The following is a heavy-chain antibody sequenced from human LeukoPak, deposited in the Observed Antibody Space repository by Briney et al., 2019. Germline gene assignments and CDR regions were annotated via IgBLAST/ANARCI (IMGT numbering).Heavy chain of an antibody. CDR3: ARGHSGYFTFGGVIAEFDY. CDR2: MNPNSGNT. J-gene: IGHJ4*02. D-gene: IGHD3-16*02. V-gene: IGHV1-8*01. CDR1: GYTFTSYD. Sequence: GASVKVSCKASGYTFTSYDINWVRQATGQGLEWMGWMNPNSGNTGYAQKFQGRVTMTRNISISTAYMELSSLRSEDTAVYYCARGHSGYFTFGGVIAEFDYWGQGTLVTVSS.